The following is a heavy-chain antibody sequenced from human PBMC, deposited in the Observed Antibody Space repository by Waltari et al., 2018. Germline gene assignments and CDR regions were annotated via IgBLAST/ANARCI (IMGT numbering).Heavy chain of an antibody. CDR1: GYPFTANY. V-gene: IGHV1-2*02. J-gene: IGHJ5*01. Sequence: QVHLVQSGAEVKEPGASVRVSCQASGYPFTANYLHWVRQAPGQGLEWMGWVNPNSGGTNYVQKFQGRVAMTADTSTNTAYIELIRLRSDDTAIYYCAKSTGFSSGWYDFWGQGTLVTVSS. CDR2: VNPNSGGT. D-gene: IGHD6-19*01. CDR3: AKSTGFSSGWYDF.